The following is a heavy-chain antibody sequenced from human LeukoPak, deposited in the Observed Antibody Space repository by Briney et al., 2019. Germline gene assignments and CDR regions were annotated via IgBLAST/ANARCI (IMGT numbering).Heavy chain of an antibody. CDR3: ARDEWELLRAY. CDR1: GFTFSSYS. V-gene: IGHV3-66*02. CDR2: IYSGGST. J-gene: IGHJ4*02. D-gene: IGHD1-26*01. Sequence: PGGSLRLSCAASGFTFSSYSMNWVRQAPGKGLKWLSIIYSGGSTYYADSVKGRFTISRDNSKNTLYLQMNSLRAEDTAVYYCARDEWELLRAYWGQGTLVTVSS.